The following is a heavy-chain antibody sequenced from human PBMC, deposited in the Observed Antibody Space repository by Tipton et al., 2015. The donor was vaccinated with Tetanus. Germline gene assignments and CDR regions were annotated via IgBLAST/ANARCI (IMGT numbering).Heavy chain of an antibody. J-gene: IGHJ4*02. CDR2: ISGSGGST. V-gene: IGHV3-23*01. CDR1: GFTFSRNP. Sequence: SLRLSCAASGFTFSRNPMTWVRQAPGKGLEWVSGISGSGGSTYYADSVKGRLTISRDNSKNTLYLQMNSLRAEDTAVYYCAKEGLSAFDYWGQGTLVSVSS. CDR3: AKEGLSAFDY. D-gene: IGHD6-13*01.